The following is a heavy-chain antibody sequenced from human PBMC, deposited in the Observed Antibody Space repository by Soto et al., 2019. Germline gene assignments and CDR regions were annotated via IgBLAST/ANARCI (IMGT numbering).Heavy chain of an antibody. V-gene: IGHV3-30*18. CDR2: ISYDGSNK. CDR1: GFTFSSYG. CDR3: AKDNNYYDSSGTFFQH. D-gene: IGHD3-22*01. Sequence: QVQLVESGGGVVQPGRSLRLSCAASGFTFSSYGMHWVRQAPGKGLEWVAVISYDGSNKYYADSVKGRFTISRDNSKNTLYLQMNSLRAEDTAVYYCAKDNNYYDSSGTFFQHWGQDTLVTVSS. J-gene: IGHJ1*01.